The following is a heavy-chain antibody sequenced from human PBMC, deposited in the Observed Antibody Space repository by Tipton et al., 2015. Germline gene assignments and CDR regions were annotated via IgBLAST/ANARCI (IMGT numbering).Heavy chain of an antibody. V-gene: IGHV3-13*01. J-gene: IGHJ4*02. CDR3: ARVEGHSYGFHY. D-gene: IGHD5-18*01. CDR2: IGTTGDA. Sequence: SLRLSCAASGFTFSSYDMHWVRQASGKGLEWVSVIGTTGDAYYADSVRGRFTISRDDAKNSFYLQMDSLRAGDTAVYYCARVEGHSYGFHYWGQGTLVTVSS. CDR1: GFTFSSYD.